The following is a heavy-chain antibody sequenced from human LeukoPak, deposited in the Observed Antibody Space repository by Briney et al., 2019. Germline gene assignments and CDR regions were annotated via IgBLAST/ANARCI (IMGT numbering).Heavy chain of an antibody. J-gene: IGHJ4*02. CDR2: ISWNSGSI. D-gene: IGHD3-9*01. CDR3: AKGGRYFDWLLYDY. V-gene: IGHV3-9*01. Sequence: GGSLRLSCAASGFTFDDYAMHWVRRAPGKGLEWVSGISWNSGSIGYADSVKGRFTISRDNAKNSLYLQMNSLRAEDTALYYCAKGGRYFDWLLYDYWGQGTLVTVSS. CDR1: GFTFDDYA.